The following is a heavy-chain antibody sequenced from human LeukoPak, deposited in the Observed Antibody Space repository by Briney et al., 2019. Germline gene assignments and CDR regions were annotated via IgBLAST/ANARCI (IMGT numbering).Heavy chain of an antibody. J-gene: IGHJ6*03. CDR3: ARETSQKGAHYMDV. D-gene: IGHD3-16*01. Sequence: SETLSLTCTVSGGSISSYYWSWIRQPPGKGLEWIGYIHYSGNTNYNPSLKSRVTISVDTSKNQFSLKLTSVTAADTAVYYCARETSQKGAHYMDVWGKGTTVTISS. CDR2: IHYSGNT. CDR1: GGSISSYY. V-gene: IGHV4-59*01.